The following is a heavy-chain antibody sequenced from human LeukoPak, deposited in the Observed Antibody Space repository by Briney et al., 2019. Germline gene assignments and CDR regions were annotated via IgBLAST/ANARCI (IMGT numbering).Heavy chain of an antibody. J-gene: IGHJ6*04. CDR2: ISSSGSTI. V-gene: IGHV3-48*03. CDR3: AELGITMIGGV. D-gene: IGHD3-10*02. Sequence: GGSLRLSCAASGFTFSTSYMNWVRQAPGKGLEWVSYISSSGSTIYYADSVKGRFTISRDNAKNSLYLQMNSLRAEDTAVYYCAELGITMIGGVWGKGTTVTISS. CDR1: GFTFSTSY.